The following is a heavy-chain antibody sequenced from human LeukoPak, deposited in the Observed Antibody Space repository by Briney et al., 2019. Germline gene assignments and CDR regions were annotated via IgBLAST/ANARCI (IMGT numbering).Heavy chain of an antibody. D-gene: IGHD3-10*01. CDR3: ARNSYGSGSHDH. J-gene: IGHJ5*02. CDR1: GFTPSSYW. V-gene: IGHV3-7*01. Sequence: PGGSLRLSCAASGFTPSSYWMTWVRQAPGEGLEWVANINQDGHAQYYVQSVRGRFTISRDNAKSSLYLQMNSLSVEDTGVYYCARNSYGSGSHDHWGQGTLVTVSS. CDR2: INQDGHAQ.